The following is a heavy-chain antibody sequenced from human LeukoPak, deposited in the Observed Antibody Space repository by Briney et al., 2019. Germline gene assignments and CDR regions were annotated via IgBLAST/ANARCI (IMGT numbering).Heavy chain of an antibody. Sequence: GGSLRLSCAASGFTFSSYGMHWVRRAPGKGLEWVAVIWYDGSNKYYADSVKGRFTISRDNSKNTLYLQMNSLRAEDTAVYYCASLYSSSCHNIWGQGTMVTVSS. CDR3: ASLYSSSCHNI. CDR2: IWYDGSNK. V-gene: IGHV3-33*08. J-gene: IGHJ3*02. D-gene: IGHD6-13*01. CDR1: GFTFSSYG.